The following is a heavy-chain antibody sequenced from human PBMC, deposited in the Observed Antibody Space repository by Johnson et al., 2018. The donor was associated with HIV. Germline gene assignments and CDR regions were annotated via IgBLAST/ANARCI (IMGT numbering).Heavy chain of an antibody. Sequence: QVQLVESGGGVVQPGRSLRLSCAASGFTFSSYGMHWVRQAPGKGLEWVAFIRYDGSNKYYADSVKGRFTISRDNTKNSLYLQMNSLRPEDTALYYCARGLHHSTSWTDHFDIWGHGTMVIVSS. CDR2: IRYDGSNK. J-gene: IGHJ3*02. D-gene: IGHD6-13*01. V-gene: IGHV3-30*02. CDR3: ARGLHHSTSWTDHFDI. CDR1: GFTFSSYG.